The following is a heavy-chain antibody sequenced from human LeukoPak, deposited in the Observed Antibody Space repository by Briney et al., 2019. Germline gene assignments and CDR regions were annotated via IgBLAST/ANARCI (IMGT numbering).Heavy chain of an antibody. CDR1: GFTFSSCG. CDR3: AKDRYSYAFEYSDS. D-gene: IGHD5-18*01. Sequence: SGGSLRLSCAASGFTFSSCGMHWVRQAPGKGLDWVAVISNDGSKKYYADSVKGRFTISRDNSKNTLSLQVSSLRTEDTAVYYCAKDRYSYAFEYSDSWGQGTLVTVSS. J-gene: IGHJ4*02. CDR2: ISNDGSKK. V-gene: IGHV3-30*18.